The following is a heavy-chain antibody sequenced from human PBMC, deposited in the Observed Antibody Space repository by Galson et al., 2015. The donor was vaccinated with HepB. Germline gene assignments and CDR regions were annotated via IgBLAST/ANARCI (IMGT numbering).Heavy chain of an antibody. Sequence: SLRLSCAASGFTFNNYSMNWVRQAPGKGLEWVSYISSSSSTIYYADSVKGRFTISRDNAKNSLYLQMNSLRAEDTAVYYCARGIVVVVAATPGSPWFDPWGQGTLVTVSS. V-gene: IGHV3-48*01. CDR3: ARGIVVVVAATPGSPWFDP. J-gene: IGHJ5*02. CDR1: GFTFNNYS. CDR2: ISSSSSTI. D-gene: IGHD2-15*01.